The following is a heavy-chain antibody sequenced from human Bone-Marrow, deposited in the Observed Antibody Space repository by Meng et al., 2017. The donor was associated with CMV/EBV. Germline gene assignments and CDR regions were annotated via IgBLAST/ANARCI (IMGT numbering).Heavy chain of an antibody. CDR1: GFTFSSYW. V-gene: IGHV3-74*01. CDR3: VRDRTLFDC. CDR2: IGGDGTST. J-gene: IGHJ4*02. Sequence: GESLKISCAASGFTFSSYWMHWVRQAPGKGLVWVSRIGGDGTSTNYADSVKGRFTISRDNAKNTLFLQMNSLRADDTAVYFCVRDRTLFDCWGQGTLVPVSS.